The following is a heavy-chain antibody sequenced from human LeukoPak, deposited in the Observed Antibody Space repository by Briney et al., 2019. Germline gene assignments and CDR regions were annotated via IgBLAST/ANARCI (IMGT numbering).Heavy chain of an antibody. V-gene: IGHV1-46*03. Sequence: ASVKVSCKASGYTFTSDYIHWVRQAPGQGLEWMGIINPSGGSTSYAQKSQGRVTMTRDTSTSTVYMELSSLTSDDTAVYYCARARRLEGYCSSITCLVPYNWFDPWGQGTLVTVSS. CDR1: GYTFTSDY. CDR3: ARARRLEGYCSSITCLVPYNWFDP. J-gene: IGHJ5*02. CDR2: INPSGGST. D-gene: IGHD2-2*01.